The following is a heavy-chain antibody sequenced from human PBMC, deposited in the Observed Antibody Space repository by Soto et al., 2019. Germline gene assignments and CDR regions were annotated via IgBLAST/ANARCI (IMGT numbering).Heavy chain of an antibody. CDR3: ARSIDSSGYYFSNC. J-gene: IGHJ4*02. V-gene: IGHV4-59*01. Sequence: SETLSLTCTVSGGSISSYYWSWIRQSPGKGLEWIGYMHYSGTTNYNPSLKSRVTTSVDTSRNQFSLKLSSVTAADTAVYYCARSIDSSGYYFSNCWGQGTLVTVSS. CDR2: MHYSGTT. D-gene: IGHD3-22*01. CDR1: GGSISSYY.